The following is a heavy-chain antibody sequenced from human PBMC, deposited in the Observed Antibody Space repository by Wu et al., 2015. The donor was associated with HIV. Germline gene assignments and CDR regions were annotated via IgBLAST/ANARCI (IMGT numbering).Heavy chain of an antibody. Sequence: QVQLQHGAAGLLKPSETLSLTCAVFGGPFNKYYWTWIRQPPGKGLEWIGEISHGGNTRYNPSLKSRVAISIDTSKKHFSVNLTSVTAADTAVYYCARALGYCSGDNCHSYFRVGPWGQGTLVTVSS. CDR2: ISHGGNT. V-gene: IGHV4-34*01. D-gene: IGHD2-15*01. CDR3: ARALGYCSGDNCHSYFRVGP. CDR1: GGPFNKYY. J-gene: IGHJ5*02.